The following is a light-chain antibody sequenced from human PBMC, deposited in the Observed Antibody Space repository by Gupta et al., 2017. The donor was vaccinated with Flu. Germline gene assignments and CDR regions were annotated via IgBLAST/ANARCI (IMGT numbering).Light chain of an antibody. Sequence: VTISCTGTSSDVGGYNYVSWYQQHPGKDPNRICDEVSKRPSGVPDRFSGSKSGTTASLKVSVLQAEDEADDYCSSYAGSNNLRVCGTGNKVTGL. CDR2: EVS. J-gene: IGLJ1*01. CDR1: SSDVGGYNY. CDR3: SSYAGSNNLRV. V-gene: IGLV2-8*01.